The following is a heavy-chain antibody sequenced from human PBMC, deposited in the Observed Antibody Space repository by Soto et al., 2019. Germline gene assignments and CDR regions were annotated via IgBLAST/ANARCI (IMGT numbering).Heavy chain of an antibody. Sequence: QVQLQESGPGLVKPSETLSLTCTVSGGSISSYYWSWIRQPPGKGLEWIGYIYYSGSTNYNPSLKSRVTISVDTSKNQFSLKLSSVTAADTAVYYCVRDLEMATTASRYFDLWGRGTLVTVSS. V-gene: IGHV4-59*01. CDR3: VRDLEMATTASRYFDL. CDR1: GGSISSYY. J-gene: IGHJ2*01. D-gene: IGHD5-12*01. CDR2: IYYSGST.